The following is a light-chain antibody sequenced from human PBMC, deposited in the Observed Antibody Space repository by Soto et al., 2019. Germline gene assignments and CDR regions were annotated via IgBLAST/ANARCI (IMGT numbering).Light chain of an antibody. CDR1: QSVSSSY. Sequence: EIVLTQSPGTLSLSPGERATLSCRASQSVSSSYLAWYQQKPGQAPRLLIYGAFTRATGIQARFTGSGSGTEFTLTISSLQSEDSAVYYCKHYNNWPITFGQGTRLENK. V-gene: IGKV3-15*01. CDR3: KHYNNWPIT. CDR2: GAF. J-gene: IGKJ5*01.